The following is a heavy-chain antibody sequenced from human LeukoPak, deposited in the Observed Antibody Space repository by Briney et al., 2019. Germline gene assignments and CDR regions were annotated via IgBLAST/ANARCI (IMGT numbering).Heavy chain of an antibody. CDR2: ISSSSSTI. V-gene: IGHV3-48*02. D-gene: IGHD3-22*01. J-gene: IGHJ4*02. CDR1: GFTFSSYS. CDR3: ARGDYYDSSGFDY. Sequence: PGGSLRLPCAASGFTFSSYSMNWVRQAPGKGLEWVSYISSSSSTIYYADSVKGRFTISRDNAKNSLYLQMNSLRDEDTAVYYCARGDYYDSSGFDYWGQGTLVTVSS.